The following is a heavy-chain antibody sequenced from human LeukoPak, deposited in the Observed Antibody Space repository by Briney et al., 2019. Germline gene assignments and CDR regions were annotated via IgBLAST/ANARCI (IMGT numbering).Heavy chain of an antibody. Sequence: SVKVSCKASGYTFTGYYMHWVRQAPGQGLEWMGWINPNSGGTNYAQKFQGRVTMTRDTSISTAYMELSRLRSDDTAVYYCARGPPYYYDSSGYYLDYWGQGTLVTVSS. CDR3: ARGPPYYYDSSGYYLDY. J-gene: IGHJ4*02. CDR2: INPNSGGT. D-gene: IGHD3-22*01. V-gene: IGHV1-2*02. CDR1: GYTFTGYY.